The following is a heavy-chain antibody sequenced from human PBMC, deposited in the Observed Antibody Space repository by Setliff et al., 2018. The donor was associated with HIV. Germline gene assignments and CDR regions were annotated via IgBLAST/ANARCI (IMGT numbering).Heavy chain of an antibody. CDR3: ARDPYDTSENPYDP. D-gene: IGHD3-16*01. Sequence: ASVKVSCKASGYTFIDYYIHWVRQAPGRGLEWMGWINTDNGITEYAENFQGRVAMSRDTSMSTAYMELNRLTFDDTAVYYCARDPYDTSENPYDPWGQGTLVTVSS. J-gene: IGHJ5*02. V-gene: IGHV1-2*02. CDR2: INTDNGIT. CDR1: GYTFIDYY.